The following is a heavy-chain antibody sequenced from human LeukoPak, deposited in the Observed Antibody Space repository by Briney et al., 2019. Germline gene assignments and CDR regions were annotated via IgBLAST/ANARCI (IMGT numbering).Heavy chain of an antibody. CDR3: ARSTYTSTPSAY. Sequence: GGSLRLSCAASGFTFSNYWIHWVRQAPGKGLVWVSRINSDGSRTSYADSVKGRFTTSRDNAKNTVYLQMNSLRAEDAAVYYCARSTYTSTPSAYWAQGTLVTVSS. J-gene: IGHJ4*02. CDR2: INSDGSRT. D-gene: IGHD3-16*01. V-gene: IGHV3-74*01. CDR1: GFTFSNYW.